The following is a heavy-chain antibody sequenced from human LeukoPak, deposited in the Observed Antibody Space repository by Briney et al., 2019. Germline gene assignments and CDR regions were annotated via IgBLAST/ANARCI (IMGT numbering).Heavy chain of an antibody. CDR2: INHSGST. CDR1: GGSFSGYY. CDR3: ARLPFYGSGSYYPYGMDV. J-gene: IGHJ6*04. Sequence: SETLSLTCAVYGGSFSGYYWSWIRQPPGKGLEWIGEINHSGSTNYTPSLKSRVTISVDTSKNQFSLKLSSVTAADTAVYYCARLPFYGSGSYYPYGMDVWGKGTTVTVSS. V-gene: IGHV4-34*01. D-gene: IGHD3-10*01.